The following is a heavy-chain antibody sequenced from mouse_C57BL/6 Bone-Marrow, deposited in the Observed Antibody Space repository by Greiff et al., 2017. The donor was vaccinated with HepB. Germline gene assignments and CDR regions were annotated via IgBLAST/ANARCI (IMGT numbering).Heavy chain of an antibody. CDR1: GYTFTSYW. CDR3: ARTGEDFDY. CDR2: IDPSDSYT. V-gene: IGHV1-59*01. Sequence: QVQLQQPGAELVRPGTSVKLSCKASGYTFTSYWMHWVKQRPGQGLEWIGVIDPSDSYTNYNQKFKGKATLTVDTSSSTAYMQLSSLTSEDSAVYYCARTGEDFDYWGQGTTLTVSS. J-gene: IGHJ2*01.